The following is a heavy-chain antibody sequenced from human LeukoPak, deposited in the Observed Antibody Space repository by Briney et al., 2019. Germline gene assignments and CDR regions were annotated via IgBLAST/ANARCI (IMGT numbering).Heavy chain of an antibody. CDR1: GGSIASGDYS. V-gene: IGHV4-30-4*07. J-gene: IGHJ4*02. CDR2: IYYSGST. D-gene: IGHD1-26*01. CDR3: ARGWYSGSHFDY. Sequence: SQTLSLTCAVSGGSIASGDYSWSWIRQPPGKGLEWIGYIYYSGSTYYNPSLKSRLSISVDTSKNQFSLKLSSVAAADMAVYYCARGWYSGSHFDYWGQGTLVTVSS.